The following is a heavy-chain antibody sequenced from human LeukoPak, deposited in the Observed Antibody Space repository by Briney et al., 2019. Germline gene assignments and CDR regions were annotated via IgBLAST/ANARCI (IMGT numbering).Heavy chain of an antibody. Sequence: SETLSLTCTVSGGSISAYYWSGIRQPPGKGLEWIGYIYYSGTTNYNPSPESRVTISVDTSKNQFYLKLSSVTAADTAVYYCAREEMASGYYFDYWGQGTLVTVSS. CDR3: AREEMASGYYFDY. CDR1: GGSISAYY. CDR2: IYYSGTT. D-gene: IGHD5-24*01. J-gene: IGHJ4*02. V-gene: IGHV4-59*01.